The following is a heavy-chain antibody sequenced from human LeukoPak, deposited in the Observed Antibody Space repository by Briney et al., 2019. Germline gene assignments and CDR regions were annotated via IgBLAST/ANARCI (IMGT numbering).Heavy chain of an antibody. V-gene: IGHV3-30*03. D-gene: IGHD3-16*01. CDR2: IGDTGRAK. CDR1: GFTSSRHG. J-gene: IGHJ2*01. CDR3: AREAAWGNWYFDL. Sequence: GRSLRLSCAASGFTSSRHGMHWVRQAPGKGLEWVAVIGDTGRAKYYADSVEGRFTTSRDNSKNTLYLEMNSLRYDDTALYYCAREAAWGNWYFDLWGRGTLVTVSS.